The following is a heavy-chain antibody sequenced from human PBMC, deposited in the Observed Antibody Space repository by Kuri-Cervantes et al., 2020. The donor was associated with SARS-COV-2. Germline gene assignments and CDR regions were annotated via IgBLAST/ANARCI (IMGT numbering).Heavy chain of an antibody. Sequence: ASVKVSCKASGYTFTGYYMHWVRQAPGQGLEWMGWINPNSGGTNYALKFQGRVTMTRDTSISTAYMELSRLRSDDTAVYYCARAAAVTTYYYYYMDVWGKGTTVTVSS. CDR2: INPNSGGT. V-gene: IGHV1-2*02. CDR3: ARAAAVTTYYYYYMDV. CDR1: GYTFTGYY. J-gene: IGHJ6*03. D-gene: IGHD4-11*01.